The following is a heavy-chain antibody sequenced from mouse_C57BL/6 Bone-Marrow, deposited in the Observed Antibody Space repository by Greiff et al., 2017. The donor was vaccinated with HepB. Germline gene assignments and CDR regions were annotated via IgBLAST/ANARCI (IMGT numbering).Heavy chain of an antibody. Sequence: VQLQQSGAELVRPGTSVKMSCKASGYTFTNYWIGWAKQRPGHGLEWIGDIYPGGGYTNYNEKFKGKATLTADKSSSTAYMQFSSLTSEDSAIYYCARSAYGYAMDYWGQGTSVTVSS. D-gene: IGHD1-1*01. V-gene: IGHV1-63*01. CDR1: GYTFTNYW. J-gene: IGHJ4*01. CDR2: IYPGGGYT. CDR3: ARSAYGYAMDY.